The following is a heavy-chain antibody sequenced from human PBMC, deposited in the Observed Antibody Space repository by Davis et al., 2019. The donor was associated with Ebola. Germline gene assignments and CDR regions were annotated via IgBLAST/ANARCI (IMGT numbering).Heavy chain of an antibody. D-gene: IGHD2-2*01. CDR1: GGTFSSYA. CDR3: ARWVAGSSSYFDY. Sequence: AASVKVSCKASGGTFSSYAISWVRQAPGQRLEWMGWINAGNGNTKYSQKFQGRVTITRDTSASTAYMELSSLRSEDTAVYYCARWVAGSSSYFDYWGQGTLVTVSS. J-gene: IGHJ4*02. CDR2: INAGNGNT. V-gene: IGHV1-3*01.